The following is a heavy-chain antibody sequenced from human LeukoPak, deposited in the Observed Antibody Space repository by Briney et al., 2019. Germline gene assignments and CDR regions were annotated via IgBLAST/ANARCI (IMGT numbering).Heavy chain of an antibody. CDR2: IDYRGST. J-gene: IGHJ3*02. V-gene: IGHV4-59*01. Sequence: SETLPLTCTVSGDSISTYYWSWIRQPPGKGLEWIAYIDYRGSTTYNPSLRSRVTISVDTSRNQFSLKLSSVTAADTAVYYCARSRSGSSYDHAAFEIWGQGTMVTVSS. CDR3: ARSRSGSSYDHAAFEI. D-gene: IGHD3-16*01. CDR1: GDSISTYY.